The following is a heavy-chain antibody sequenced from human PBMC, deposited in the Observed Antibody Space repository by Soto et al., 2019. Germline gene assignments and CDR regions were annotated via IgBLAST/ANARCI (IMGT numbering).Heavy chain of an antibody. CDR2: IYYSGST. J-gene: IGHJ3*02. V-gene: IGHV4-59*08. CDR1: GGSISSYY. D-gene: IGHD2-15*01. CDR3: ARHYPDCSGGSCYPGDAFDI. Sequence: QVQLQESGPGLVKPSETLSLTCTVSGGSISSYYWSWIRQPPGKGLEWIGYIYYSGSTNYNPSLKSRVTLAVDTSKNQSSLKLSSETAADTAVYYCARHYPDCSGGSCYPGDAFDIWGQGTMVTVSS.